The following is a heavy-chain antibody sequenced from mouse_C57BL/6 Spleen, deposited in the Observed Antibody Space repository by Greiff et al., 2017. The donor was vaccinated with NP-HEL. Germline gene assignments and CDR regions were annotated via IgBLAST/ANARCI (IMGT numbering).Heavy chain of an antibody. V-gene: IGHV5-17*01. Sequence: EVKVEESGGGLVKPGGSLKLSCAASGFTFSDYGMHWVRQAPEKGLEWVAYISSGSSTIYYADTVKGRFTISRDNAKNTLCLQMTSLRSEDTAMYYCARGVLFDYWGQGTTLTVSS. CDR3: ARGVLFDY. J-gene: IGHJ2*01. CDR2: ISSGSSTI. CDR1: GFTFSDYG.